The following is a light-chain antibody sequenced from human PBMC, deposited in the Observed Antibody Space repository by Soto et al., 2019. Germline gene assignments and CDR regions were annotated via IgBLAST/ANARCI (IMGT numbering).Light chain of an antibody. CDR3: QKYNSAPWT. CDR1: QVIDNY. V-gene: IGKV1-27*01. CDR2: AGS. J-gene: IGKJ1*01. Sequence: DIQMTQSPSSLSASVGDRVTITCRASQVIDNYLAWYQQQPGKVPRLLIYAGSVLQAGVPPRFTGSGSGTDFTLTISSLQPEDVATYFCQKYNSAPWTFGQGTKVELK.